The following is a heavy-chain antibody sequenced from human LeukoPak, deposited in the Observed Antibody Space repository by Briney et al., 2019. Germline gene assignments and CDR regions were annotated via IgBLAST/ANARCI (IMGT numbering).Heavy chain of an antibody. J-gene: IGHJ4*02. Sequence: GGSLRLSCEASGFTFSANWMHWVRQAPGKGLVWVSRINGDGRSTNYADFVKGRFTISRDNAKNTEYLQLNSLRAEDTAVYYCARGIGGAWGFDYWGQGTQATLSS. V-gene: IGHV3-74*01. CDR3: ARGIGGAWGFDY. CDR1: GFTFSANW. CDR2: INGDGRST. D-gene: IGHD1-26*01.